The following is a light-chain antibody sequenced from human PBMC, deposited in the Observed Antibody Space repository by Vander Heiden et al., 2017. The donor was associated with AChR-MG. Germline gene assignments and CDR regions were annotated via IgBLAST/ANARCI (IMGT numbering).Light chain of an antibody. V-gene: IGLV3-21*03. CDR1: TVGSKS. J-gene: IGLJ3*02. Sequence: SYVLTQPPSVSVAPGKTAGITCGGNTVGSKSVHWYQETRGRPPALVVYDDSSRPSGIPERFSGANSGNTATLTISRVEAGDEADDYCQVWDGSSDQGVFGGGTKLTVL. CDR2: DDS. CDR3: QVWDGSSDQGV.